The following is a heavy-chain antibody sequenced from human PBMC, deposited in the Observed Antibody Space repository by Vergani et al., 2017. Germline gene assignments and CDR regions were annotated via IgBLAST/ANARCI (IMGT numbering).Heavy chain of an antibody. CDR3: ARDQDRLPATPRFNY. J-gene: IGHJ4*02. CDR1: GFTFSSHA. D-gene: IGHD2-2*01. V-gene: IGHV3-23*01. Sequence: EVQLLQSEGAVVQPGGSLRLSCVASGFTFSSHAMSWVRQGHGQGLEWVSSIKNTGDSTHYADSVKGRFTISRDNSKNTLYLQMNSLRAEDTAVYYCARDQDRLPATPRFNYWGQGTLVTVSS. CDR2: IKNTGDST.